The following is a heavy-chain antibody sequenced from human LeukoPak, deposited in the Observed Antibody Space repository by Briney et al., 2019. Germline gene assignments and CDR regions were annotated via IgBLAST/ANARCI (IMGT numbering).Heavy chain of an antibody. V-gene: IGHV4-61*01. CDR3: ARSILTGYYRGYYYYYGMDV. J-gene: IGHJ6*02. CDR1: GGSVSSGSYY. D-gene: IGHD3-9*01. Sequence: SETLSLTCTVSGGSVSSGSYYWSWIRQPPGKGLEWIGYIYYSGSTNYNPSLKSRVTISVDTSKNQFSLKLSSVTAADTAVYYCARSILTGYYRGYYYYYGMDVWGQGTTVTVSS. CDR2: IYYSGST.